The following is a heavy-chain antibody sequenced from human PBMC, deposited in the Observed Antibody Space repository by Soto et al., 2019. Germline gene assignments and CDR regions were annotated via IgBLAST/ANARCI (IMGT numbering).Heavy chain of an antibody. J-gene: IGHJ4*02. CDR3: GRDWVWFGAHPIDN. CDR2: ISYDGSIE. V-gene: IGHV3-30*03. CDR1: GFTFSNYG. D-gene: IGHD3-10*01. Sequence: QVQLVESGGGVVQPGMSLRLSCAASGFTFSNYGMHWVRQAPGKGLDWVAVISYDGSIEYYSESVKGRFTMSRDNSENTVYLQMNSLRTEDTAVYFCGRDWVWFGAHPIDNWGQGTLVTGSS.